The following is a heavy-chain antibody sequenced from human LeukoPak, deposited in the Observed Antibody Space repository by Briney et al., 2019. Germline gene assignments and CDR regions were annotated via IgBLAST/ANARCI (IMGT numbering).Heavy chain of an antibody. CDR1: GGSISSYY. V-gene: IGHV4-59*01. CDR2: VDYSWST. CDR3: ARGGDGYYSFGIDV. Sequence: SETLFLTCTVSGGSISSYYWNWIRQPPGKGLEWIGCVDYSWSTKYNTSLESRVTMSVDTSKGQFSLKLNSVTAADTAVYYCARGGDGYYSFGIDVWGQGTTVTVSS. J-gene: IGHJ6*02.